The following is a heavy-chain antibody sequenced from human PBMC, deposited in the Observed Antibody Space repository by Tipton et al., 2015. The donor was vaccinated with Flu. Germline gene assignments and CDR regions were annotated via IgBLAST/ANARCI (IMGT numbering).Heavy chain of an antibody. V-gene: IGHV4-59*08. CDR3: ARLRRGGYYYDSSGYLDY. D-gene: IGHD3-22*01. Sequence: GLVKPSETLSLTCTVSGGSISSYYWSWIRQPPGKGLEWIGYIYYSGSTNYNPSLKSRVTISVDTSKNQFSLKLSSVTAADTAVYYCARLRRGGYYYDSSGYLDYWGQGTLVTVSS. J-gene: IGHJ4*02. CDR1: GGSISSYY. CDR2: IYYSGST.